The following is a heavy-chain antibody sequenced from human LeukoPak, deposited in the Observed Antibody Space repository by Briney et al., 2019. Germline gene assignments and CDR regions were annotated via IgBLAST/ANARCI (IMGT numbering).Heavy chain of an antibody. V-gene: IGHV4-34*01. CDR2: INHSGST. CDR3: AREYKDYDGDGYHLDP. J-gene: IGHJ5*02. D-gene: IGHD3-22*01. CDR1: GGSFSGYY. Sequence: SETLSLTCAVYGGSFSGYYWSWIRQPPGKGLEWIGEINHSGSTDYNPSLKSRVTMSIDTSNNHFSLKLTSVTAADTAVYYCAREYKDYDGDGYHLDPWGQGFLVTVSS.